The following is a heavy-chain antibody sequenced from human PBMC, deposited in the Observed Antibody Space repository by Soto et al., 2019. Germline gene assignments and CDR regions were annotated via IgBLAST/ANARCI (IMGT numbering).Heavy chain of an antibody. V-gene: IGHV1-8*01. Sequence: QVQLVQSGAEVKKPGASVKVSCKASVYTFTSYDINWVRQATGQGLEWMGWMYPNSGNTGYAQKFQGRVTXTRNTSISRAYMELSSLRSEDTAVYYCARERSAAGTGWFDPWGQGTLVTVSS. CDR2: MYPNSGNT. CDR3: ARERSAAGTGWFDP. D-gene: IGHD6-13*01. CDR1: VYTFTSYD. J-gene: IGHJ5*02.